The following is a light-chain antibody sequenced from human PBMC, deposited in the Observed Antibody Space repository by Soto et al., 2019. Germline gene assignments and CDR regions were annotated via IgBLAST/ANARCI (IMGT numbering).Light chain of an antibody. J-gene: IGKJ1*01. CDR2: AAS. V-gene: IGKV1-27*01. CDR1: QGIGNF. Sequence: DIQMTQSPSSLSASVGDRVTITCRASQGIGNFLAWYQQRPGKSPRLLIYAASSLESGVPSRFSGTGSGTDFTLIISGLQPEDVGSYYCQKYDSAPWTFGQGTKVDIK. CDR3: QKYDSAPWT.